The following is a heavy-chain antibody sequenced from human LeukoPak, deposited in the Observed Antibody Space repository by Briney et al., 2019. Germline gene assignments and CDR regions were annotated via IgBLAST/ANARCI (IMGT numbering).Heavy chain of an antibody. CDR3: ARLDGDYVYYFDY. J-gene: IGHJ4*02. CDR1: GGSISSSSYY. Sequence: SETLSLTCTVSGGSISSSSYYWGWIRQPPGKGLEWIGSIYYSGSTYYNPSLKSRVTISVDTSKNHFSLKLSSVTAADTAVYYCARLDGDYVYYFDYWGQGTLVTVSS. V-gene: IGHV4-39*02. D-gene: IGHD4-17*01. CDR2: IYYSGST.